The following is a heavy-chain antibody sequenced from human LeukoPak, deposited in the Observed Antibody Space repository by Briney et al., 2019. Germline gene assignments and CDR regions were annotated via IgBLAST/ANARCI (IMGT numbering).Heavy chain of an antibody. Sequence: SETLSLTCTVSGGSISSYYWSWIRQPPGKGLEWIGYIYYSGSPTYNPSLKSRVTISVDTSKNQFSLKLSSVTAADTAVYYCARTSGPYDSSGYYFYYYYGMDVWGQGTTVTVSS. D-gene: IGHD3-22*01. V-gene: IGHV4-59*01. CDR2: IYYSGSP. CDR1: GGSISSYY. CDR3: ARTSGPYDSSGYYFYYYYGMDV. J-gene: IGHJ6*02.